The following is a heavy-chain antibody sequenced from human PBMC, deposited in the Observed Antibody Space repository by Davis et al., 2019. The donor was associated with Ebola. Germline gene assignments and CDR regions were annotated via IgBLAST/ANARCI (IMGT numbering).Heavy chain of an antibody. CDR1: VGTFSSYA. J-gene: IGHJ4*02. V-gene: IGHV1-69*06. CDR2: IIPIFGTA. D-gene: IGHD3-9*01. Sequence: AASVKVSCKASVGTFSSYAISWVRQAPGQGLEWMGGIIPIFGTANYAQKFQGRVTITADKSTSTAYMELSSLRSEDTAVYYCARDLGTAGVLNGYYNLDYWGKGTLVTVSS. CDR3: ARDLGTAGVLNGYYNLDY.